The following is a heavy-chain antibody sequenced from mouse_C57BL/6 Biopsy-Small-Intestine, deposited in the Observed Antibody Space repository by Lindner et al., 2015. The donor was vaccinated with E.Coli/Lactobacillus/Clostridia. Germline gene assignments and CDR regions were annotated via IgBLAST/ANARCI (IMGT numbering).Heavy chain of an antibody. CDR3: AIPPNWNADNY. Sequence: SVKVSCKASGYTFTGYHIHWLRQAPGQGLEWMGWVNPVSGVTKYAQKFQGRVTMTTDTPIRIAYMELTSLRSDDTAVYYCAIPPNWNADNYLGQGTLVTVSS. J-gene: IGHJ4*01. CDR1: GYTFTGYH. V-gene: IGHV1-66*01. CDR2: VNPVSGVT. D-gene: IGHD4-1*02.